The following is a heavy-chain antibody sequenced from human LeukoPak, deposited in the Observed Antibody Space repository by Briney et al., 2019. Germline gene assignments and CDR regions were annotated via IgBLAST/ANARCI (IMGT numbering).Heavy chain of an antibody. V-gene: IGHV1-8*01. J-gene: IGHJ3*02. CDR3: ARGGGGWENDAFDI. D-gene: IGHD6-19*01. CDR2: MDPNSGNT. CDR1: GYTFTSYD. Sequence: ASVKVSRKASGYTFTSYDISWVRQATGQGLEWMGWMDPNSGNTGYAQKFQGRVTMTRNTSISTAYMELSSLRSEDTAVYYCARGGGGWENDAFDIWGQGTMVTVSS.